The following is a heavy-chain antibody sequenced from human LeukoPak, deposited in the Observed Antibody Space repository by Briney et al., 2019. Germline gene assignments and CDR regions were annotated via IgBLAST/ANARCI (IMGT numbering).Heavy chain of an antibody. CDR2: MNPNSGNT. CDR1: GYTFTSYD. J-gene: IGHJ3*02. V-gene: IGHV1-8*01. Sequence: ASVTVSCKASGYTFTSYDINWVRQATGQGLEWMGWMNPNSGNTGYAQKFQGRVTMTRNTSISTAYMELSSLRSEDTAVYYCARGGRKSLKYCSSTSCYTGNAFDIWGQGTMVTVSS. CDR3: ARGGRKSLKYCSSTSCYTGNAFDI. D-gene: IGHD2-2*02.